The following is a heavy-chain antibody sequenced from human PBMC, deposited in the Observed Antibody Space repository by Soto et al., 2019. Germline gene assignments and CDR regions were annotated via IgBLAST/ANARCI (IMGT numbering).Heavy chain of an antibody. Sequence: QMQLQASGPGLVKPSETLSLTCNVSGASVSNGYWSWIRQPPGKALEWIGFMYFGGSFNYNPSLTSRATISVETSKNQFSMKLTAVTASDTAGYYCARSYYDSTGLAVDPWGQGTLVTVSS. CDR2: MYFGGSF. D-gene: IGHD3-22*01. CDR1: GASVSNGY. CDR3: ARSYYDSTGLAVDP. V-gene: IGHV4-59*02. J-gene: IGHJ5*02.